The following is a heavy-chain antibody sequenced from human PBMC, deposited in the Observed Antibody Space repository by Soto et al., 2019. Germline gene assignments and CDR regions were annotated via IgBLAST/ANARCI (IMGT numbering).Heavy chain of an antibody. CDR1: GFIFSEYA. CDR2: IPYDGSNK. J-gene: IGHJ6*02. Sequence: GGSLRLSCAASGFIFSEYAMHWVRQTPGKGLEWVAVIPYDGSNKHYADSVKGRFSVSRDNSMNTLYLQMSSLRAEDTAVYYCPSLYYNMDVWGQGTTVTVSS. V-gene: IGHV3-30-3*01. CDR3: PSLYYNMDV.